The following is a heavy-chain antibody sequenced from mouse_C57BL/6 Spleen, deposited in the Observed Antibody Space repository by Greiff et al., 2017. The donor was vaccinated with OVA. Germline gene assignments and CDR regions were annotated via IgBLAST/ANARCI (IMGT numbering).Heavy chain of an antibody. J-gene: IGHJ4*01. V-gene: IGHV1-53*01. CDR1: GYTFTSYW. CDR3: AIPLYYYGSSYNAMDY. CDR2: INPSNGGT. Sequence: QVQLQQPGTELVKPGASVKLSCKASGYTFTSYWMHWVKQRPGQGLEWIGNINPSNGGTNYNEKFKSKATLTVDKSSSTAYMQLSSLTSEDSAVYYCAIPLYYYGSSYNAMDYWGQGTSVTVSS. D-gene: IGHD1-1*01.